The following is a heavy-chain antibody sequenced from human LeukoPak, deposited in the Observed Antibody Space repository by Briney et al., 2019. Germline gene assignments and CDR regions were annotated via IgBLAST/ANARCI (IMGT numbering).Heavy chain of an antibody. D-gene: IGHD1-26*01. CDR2: IKTDGSTI. CDR1: GFIFSNYW. J-gene: IGHJ2*01. V-gene: IGHV3-74*01. Sequence: GGSLRLSCAASGFIFSNYWMHWVRQAPGKGLVWVSRIKTDGSTITYADSVKGRFAISRDNAMNTLYLQMDSLGAEDTAVYYCARVGQGEWFFDLWGRGTLVTVSS. CDR3: ARVGQGEWFFDL.